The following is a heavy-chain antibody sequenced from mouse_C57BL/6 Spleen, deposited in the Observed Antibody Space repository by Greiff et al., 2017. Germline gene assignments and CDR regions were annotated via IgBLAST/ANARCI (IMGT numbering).Heavy chain of an antibody. J-gene: IGHJ3*01. V-gene: IGHV5-9-1*02. CDR2: ISSGGDYI. CDR3: TREGDYDEFAY. Sequence: EVKVVESGEGLVKPGGSLKLSCAASGFTFSSYAMSWVRQTPEKRLEWVAYISSGGDYIYYADTVKGRFTISRDNARNTLYLQMSSLKSEDTAMYYCTREGDYDEFAYWGQGTLVTVSA. CDR1: GFTFSSYA. D-gene: IGHD2-4*01.